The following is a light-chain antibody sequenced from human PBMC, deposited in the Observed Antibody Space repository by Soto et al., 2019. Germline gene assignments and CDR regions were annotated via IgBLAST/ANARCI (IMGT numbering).Light chain of an antibody. CDR1: QTISSW. V-gene: IGKV1-5*03. J-gene: IGKJ1*01. CDR2: KAS. Sequence: DIPMTQSPSTLSGSVGDRVTITCRASQTISSWLAWYQQKPGKAPKLLIYKASTLKSGVPSRFSGSGSGTEFTLTISSLQPDDFATYYCQRYSSYSEAFGQGTKVELK. CDR3: QRYSSYSEA.